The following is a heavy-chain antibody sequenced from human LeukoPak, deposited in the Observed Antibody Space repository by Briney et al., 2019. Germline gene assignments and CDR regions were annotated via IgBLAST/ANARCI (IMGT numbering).Heavy chain of an antibody. Sequence: GGSLRLSCEASGFAFSSYSMNWVRQAPGKGLEWVSIIYSGGTTYYYADSVQGRFTISRDNSQNTVYLQMDSLRAEDTAVYYCARDNDRHYYFDSWGQGTLVTVSS. CDR1: GFAFSSYS. CDR3: ARDNDRHYYFDS. CDR2: IYSGGTT. V-gene: IGHV3-53*01. D-gene: IGHD2-8*01. J-gene: IGHJ4*02.